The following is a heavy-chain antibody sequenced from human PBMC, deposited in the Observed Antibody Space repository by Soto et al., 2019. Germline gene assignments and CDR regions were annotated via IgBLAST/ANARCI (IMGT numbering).Heavy chain of an antibody. D-gene: IGHD4-17*01. CDR1: GFTFSSYS. V-gene: IGHV3-21*01. Sequence: GGSLRLSCAASGFTFSSYSMNWVRQAPGKGLEWVSSISSSSSYIYYADSVKGRFTISRDNAKNSLYLQMNSLRAEDTAVYYCARDIHYGDPLGVGMDVWGQGTTVTVSS. CDR3: ARDIHYGDPLGVGMDV. J-gene: IGHJ6*02. CDR2: ISSSSSYI.